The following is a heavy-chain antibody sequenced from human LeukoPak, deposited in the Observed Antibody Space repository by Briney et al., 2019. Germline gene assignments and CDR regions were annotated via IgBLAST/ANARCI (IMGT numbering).Heavy chain of an antibody. CDR2: IKGGGGGP. CDR1: GFTFSSYA. Sequence: PGGSLRLSCAASGFTFSSYAMGWVRQAPGKGLEWVSSIKGGGGGPFYADSVRGRFTISRDNSKNTLYLQLNSLRAEDTAVYFCAKGGHDFNPFYCWGQGALVTVSS. V-gene: IGHV3-23*01. D-gene: IGHD2-21*02. CDR3: AKGGHDFNPFYC. J-gene: IGHJ4*02.